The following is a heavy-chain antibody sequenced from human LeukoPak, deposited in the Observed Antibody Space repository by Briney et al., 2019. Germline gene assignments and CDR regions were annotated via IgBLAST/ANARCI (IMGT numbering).Heavy chain of an antibody. J-gene: IGHJ1*01. V-gene: IGHV1-2*02. Sequence: ASVKVSCKASGYTFTGYYMHWVRQAPGQGLEWMGWINPNSGGTNYAQKFQGRVTMTRDTSISTAYMELRSLRSDDTAVYYCAREAGPTYYYDSSGPEYFQHWGQGTLVTVSS. D-gene: IGHD3-22*01. CDR3: AREAGPTYYYDSSGPEYFQH. CDR2: INPNSGGT. CDR1: GYTFTGYY.